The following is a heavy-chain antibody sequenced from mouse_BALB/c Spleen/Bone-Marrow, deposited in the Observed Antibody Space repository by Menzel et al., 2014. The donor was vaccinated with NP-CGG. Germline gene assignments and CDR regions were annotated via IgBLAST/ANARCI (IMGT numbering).Heavy chain of an antibody. V-gene: IGHV3-8*02. CDR3: ATYDGYYFDY. Sequence: EVQLEESGPSLVKPSQTLYITCSVTGDSITRGYWNWIRQFPGNKLEYMGYISYNGSTYYSSTLKSRSSITRDPTKNQYDLQLNSGATDDTATYSCATYDGYYFDYWGQGTTLTVSS. D-gene: IGHD2-3*01. J-gene: IGHJ2*01. CDR2: ISYNGST. CDR1: GDSITRGY.